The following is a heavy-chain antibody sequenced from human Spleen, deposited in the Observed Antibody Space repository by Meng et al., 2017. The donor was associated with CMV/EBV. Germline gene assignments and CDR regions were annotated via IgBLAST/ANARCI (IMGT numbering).Heavy chain of an antibody. CDR3: ATASIYYFDY. CDR2: ISASSHYI. Sequence: LSCTAYGFDFNHYGMNWVRQAPGMGLEWVSSISASSHYIHQVESLKGRFTISRDNAKNTLYLQMNSLRADDTAVYYCATASIYYFDYWGQGALVTVSS. D-gene: IGHD2/OR15-2a*01. CDR1: GFDFNHYG. J-gene: IGHJ4*02. V-gene: IGHV3-21*01.